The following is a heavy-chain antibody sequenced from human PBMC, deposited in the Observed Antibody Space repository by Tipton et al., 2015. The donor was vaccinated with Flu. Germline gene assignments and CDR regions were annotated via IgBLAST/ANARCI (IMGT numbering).Heavy chain of an antibody. CDR3: ARGGATGEDYFDY. Sequence: TLSLTCTVSGGSISSGGYYWSWIRQHPGKGLEWIGYIYYSGNTYYNPSLKSRVTISVDTSKNQFSLKLSSVTAADTAVYYCARGGATGEDYFDYWGQGTLVTVSS. CDR2: IYYSGNT. J-gene: IGHJ4*02. CDR1: GGSISSGGYY. V-gene: IGHV4-31*03. D-gene: IGHD5-12*01.